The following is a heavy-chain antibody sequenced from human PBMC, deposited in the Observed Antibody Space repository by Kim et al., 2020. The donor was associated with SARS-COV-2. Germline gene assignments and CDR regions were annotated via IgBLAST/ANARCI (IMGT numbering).Heavy chain of an antibody. D-gene: IGHD6-13*01. V-gene: IGHV3-30*01. J-gene: IGHJ5*02. CDR3: ARGAGSSSWYKGFDP. Sequence: DSVKGRFTISRDNSKNTLYLQMNSLRAEDTAVYYCARGAGSSSWYKGFDPWGQGTLVTVSS.